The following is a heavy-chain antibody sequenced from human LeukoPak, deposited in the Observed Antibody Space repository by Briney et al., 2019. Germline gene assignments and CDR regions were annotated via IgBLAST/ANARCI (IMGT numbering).Heavy chain of an antibody. V-gene: IGHV1-69*13. J-gene: IGHJ4*02. CDR3: AREGRENRDYYDSSGYSDY. D-gene: IGHD3-22*01. Sequence: ASVKVSCKASGYTFTSYDINWVRQATGQGLEWMGGIIPIFGTANYAQKFQGRVTITADESTSTAYMELSSLRSEDTAVYYCAREGRENRDYYDSSGYSDYWGQGTLVTVSS. CDR2: IIPIFGTA. CDR1: GYTFTSYD.